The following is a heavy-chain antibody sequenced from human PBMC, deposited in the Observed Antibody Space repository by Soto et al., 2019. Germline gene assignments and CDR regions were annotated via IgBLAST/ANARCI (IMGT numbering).Heavy chain of an antibody. CDR1: GGSISSGDYY. J-gene: IGHJ4*02. CDR2: IYYSGST. CDR3: ARGINYLGGYSYGNPDY. Sequence: NPSETLSLTCTVSGGSISSGDYYWSWIRQPPGKGLEWIGYIYYSGSTYYNPSLKSRVTISVDTSKNQFSLKLSSVTAADTAVYYCARGINYLGGYSYGNPDYWGQGTLVTVSS. D-gene: IGHD5-18*01. V-gene: IGHV4-30-4*01.